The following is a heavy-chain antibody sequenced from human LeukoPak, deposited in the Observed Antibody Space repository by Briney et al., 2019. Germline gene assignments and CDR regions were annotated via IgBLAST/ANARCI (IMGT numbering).Heavy chain of an antibody. CDR2: MNPNSGNT. D-gene: IGHD2-2*01. V-gene: IGHV1-8*01. CDR1: GYTFTSYD. Sequence: GASVKVSCKASGYTFTSYDINWVRQATGQGLEWMGWMNPNSGNTGYAQKFQGRVTMTRNTSISTAYMELSSLRSEDTAVYYCATDIVVVPAAPDDAFDIWGQGTMVTVSS. CDR3: ATDIVVVPAAPDDAFDI. J-gene: IGHJ3*02.